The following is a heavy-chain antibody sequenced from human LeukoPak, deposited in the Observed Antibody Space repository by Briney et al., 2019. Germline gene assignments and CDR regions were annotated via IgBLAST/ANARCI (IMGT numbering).Heavy chain of an antibody. D-gene: IGHD3-10*01. CDR1: GFSLNSGRMG. J-gene: IGHJ4*02. V-gene: IGHV2-26*01. CDR3: TQIRDSWFYFDS. Sequence: ESGPTLVNPTETLTLTCNVSGFSLNSGRMGVSWIRQSPGKALEWLGHIFSNDKESYKTSLKSRLSISKDTSKSQVVLTLTNMHPADTAIYYCTQIRDSWFYFDSWGQGTLVTVSS. CDR2: IFSNDKE.